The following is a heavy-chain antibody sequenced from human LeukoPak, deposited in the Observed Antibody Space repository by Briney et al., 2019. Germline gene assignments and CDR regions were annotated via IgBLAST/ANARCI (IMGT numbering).Heavy chain of an antibody. CDR2: IYPGDSDT. CDR1: GYSFSIYW. Sequence: GESLKISCKGSGYSFSIYWIGWVRQMPGKGLEWMGIIYPGDSDTRYSPSFQGQVTISADRSISTAYLQWSGLKASDTAMYYCASQSSSWSAHNAFDIWGQGTMVTVSS. V-gene: IGHV5-51*01. D-gene: IGHD6-13*01. J-gene: IGHJ3*02. CDR3: ASQSSSWSAHNAFDI.